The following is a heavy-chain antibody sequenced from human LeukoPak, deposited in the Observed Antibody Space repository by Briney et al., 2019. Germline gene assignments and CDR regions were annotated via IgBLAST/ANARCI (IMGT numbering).Heavy chain of an antibody. J-gene: IGHJ4*02. D-gene: IGHD3-22*01. CDR3: ARESRDLTMIVVSEGYFDY. CDR1: GFTFISYS. CDR2: ISSSSSYI. V-gene: IGHV3-21*03. Sequence: GGSLRLSCAASGFTFISYSMNWIRQAPGKGLEWVASISSSSSYIYYADSVKGRFTISRDNAKNSLYLQMNSLRAEDTAVYYRARESRDLTMIVVSEGYFDYWGQGTLVTVSS.